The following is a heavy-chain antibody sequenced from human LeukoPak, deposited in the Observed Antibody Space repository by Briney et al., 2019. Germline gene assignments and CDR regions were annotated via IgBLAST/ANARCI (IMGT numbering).Heavy chain of an antibody. D-gene: IGHD1-26*01. J-gene: IGHJ6*03. Sequence: MTGGSLRLSCAASGFTFSSYSMNWVRQAPGKGLEWVSSISSSSSYIYYADSVKGRFTISRDNAKNSLYLQMNSLRAEDTAVYYCARDRGSYYYYMDVWGKGTAVTVSS. CDR2: ISSSSSYI. V-gene: IGHV3-21*01. CDR3: ARDRGSYYYYMDV. CDR1: GFTFSSYS.